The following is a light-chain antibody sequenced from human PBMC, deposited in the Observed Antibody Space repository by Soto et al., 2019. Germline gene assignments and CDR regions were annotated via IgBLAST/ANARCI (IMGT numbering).Light chain of an antibody. CDR3: QEYSSSSPT. CDR1: QSINSW. V-gene: IGKV1-5*01. J-gene: IGKJ2*01. Sequence: DIQMTQSPSTLSASVGDRVTITCRASQSINSWLAWYQQKPGKAPKLLIYGASSLESGVPSKFSGSGSVTEFHITIDSLQPDDFATYYCQEYSSSSPTFRQGTKLEIK. CDR2: GAS.